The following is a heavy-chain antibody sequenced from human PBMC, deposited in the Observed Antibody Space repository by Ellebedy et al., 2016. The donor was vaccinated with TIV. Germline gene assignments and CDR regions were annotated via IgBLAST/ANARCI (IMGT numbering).Heavy chain of an antibody. CDR2: IYYSGST. CDR3: ARGSGRGHYFDY. V-gene: IGHV4-31*03. J-gene: IGHJ4*02. D-gene: IGHD6-25*01. Sequence: SETLSLTCTVSGGSISSGGYYWSWICQHPGKGLEWIGYIYYSGSTYYNPSLKSRVTISVDTSKNQFSLKLSSVTAADTAVYYCARGSGRGHYFDYWGQGTLVTVSS. CDR1: GGSISSGGYY.